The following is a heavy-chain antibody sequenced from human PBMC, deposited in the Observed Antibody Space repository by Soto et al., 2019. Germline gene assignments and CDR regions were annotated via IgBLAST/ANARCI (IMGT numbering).Heavy chain of an antibody. D-gene: IGHD4-17*01. CDR1: GYTFTSYG. J-gene: IGHJ4*02. CDR3: ARDSDYIIAY. Sequence: QVQLVQSGGEVKKPGASVKVSCKASGYTFTSYGISWVRQAPGQGLEWVGWIHTYNGNRNFAQKFQGRVTLTTDTSTSTAYMELRSLRSDDTALYYCARDSDYIIAYWCQGTLVTVSS. CDR2: IHTYNGNR. V-gene: IGHV1-18*01.